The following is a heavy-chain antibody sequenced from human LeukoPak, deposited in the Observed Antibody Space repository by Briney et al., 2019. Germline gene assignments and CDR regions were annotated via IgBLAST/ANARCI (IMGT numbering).Heavy chain of an antibody. J-gene: IGHJ3*02. Sequence: GGSLRLSCAASGFTFSSYSMNWVRQAPGKGLEWVSSISSSSSYIYYADSLKGRFTISRDNAKNSLYLQMNSLRAEDTALYYCAKSAGRITMIVVVADAFDIWGQGTMVTVSS. CDR2: ISSSSSYI. CDR1: GFTFSSYS. D-gene: IGHD3-22*01. CDR3: AKSAGRITMIVVVADAFDI. V-gene: IGHV3-21*04.